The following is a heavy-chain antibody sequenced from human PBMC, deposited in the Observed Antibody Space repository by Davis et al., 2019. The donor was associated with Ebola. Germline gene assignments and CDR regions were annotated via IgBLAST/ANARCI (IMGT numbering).Heavy chain of an antibody. CDR3: AKDWEYQLLFPRLIDY. Sequence: GESLKISCAASGFTFSSYEMNWVRQAPGKGLEWVSFITSSGTTIYYADSVKGRFTISRDNAKNSLYLQMNSLRAEDTAVYYCAKDWEYQLLFPRLIDYWGQGTLVTVSS. J-gene: IGHJ4*02. CDR1: GFTFSSYE. D-gene: IGHD2-2*01. CDR2: ITSSGTTI. V-gene: IGHV3-48*03.